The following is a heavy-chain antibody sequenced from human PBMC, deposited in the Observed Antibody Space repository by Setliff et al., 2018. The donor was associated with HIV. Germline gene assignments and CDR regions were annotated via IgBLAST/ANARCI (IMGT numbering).Heavy chain of an antibody. D-gene: IGHD3-22*01. J-gene: IGHJ4*02. CDR1: GGSISSRNYY. Sequence: SETLSLTCSVPGGSISSRNYYWGWIRQPPGKGLEWIGSIYYSGSTYYNPSLNSRVTISVDASKKQFSLKLSSVTAADTAVYYCASLPPLYDSSGYYFDYWGQGTPVTVSS. CDR3: ASLPPLYDSSGYYFDY. V-gene: IGHV4-39*01. CDR2: IYYSGST.